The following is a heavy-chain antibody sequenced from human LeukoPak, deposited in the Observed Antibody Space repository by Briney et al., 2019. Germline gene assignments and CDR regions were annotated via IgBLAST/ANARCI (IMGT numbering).Heavy chain of an antibody. CDR3: ARGLGGG. CDR1: GFTHSSYW. CDR2: IKQDGSEK. D-gene: IGHD4-23*01. V-gene: IGHV3-7*01. Sequence: GGSLRLSCAASGFTHSSYWMSWVRQPPGKGLEWVANIKQDGSEKNYVDSVKGRFTISRDNAKNSLYLQMNSLRAEDTAVYYCARGLGGGWGQGTLVTVSS. J-gene: IGHJ4*02.